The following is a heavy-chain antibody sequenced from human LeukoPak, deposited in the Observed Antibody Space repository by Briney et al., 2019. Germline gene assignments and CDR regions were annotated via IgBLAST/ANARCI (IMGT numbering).Heavy chain of an antibody. V-gene: IGHV3-53*01. Sequence: GGSLRLSCAASGFTVSSNYMSWVRQVPGKGLEWVSVIYSGGSTYYADSVKGRFTISRDNSKNTLYLQMNSLRAEDTAVYYCARDRQQSGYYYYGMDVWGQGTTVTVSS. CDR2: IYSGGST. D-gene: IGHD6-13*01. CDR3: ARDRQQSGYYYYGMDV. CDR1: GFTVSSNY. J-gene: IGHJ6*02.